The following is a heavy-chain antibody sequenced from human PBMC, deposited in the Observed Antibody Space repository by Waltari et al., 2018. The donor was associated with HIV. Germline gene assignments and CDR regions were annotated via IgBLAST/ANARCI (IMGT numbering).Heavy chain of an antibody. Sequence: EVQLVESGGGLVKPGGSLSLSCAASGFTFSSYSMNWVRRAPGEGLEWVSSISSSSSYIYYADSVKGRFTISRDNAKNSLYLQMNSLRAEDTAVYYCARAPEPRSVRYYYYGMDVWGQGTTVTVSS. J-gene: IGHJ6*02. V-gene: IGHV3-21*01. D-gene: IGHD2-15*01. CDR3: ARAPEPRSVRYYYYGMDV. CDR2: ISSSSSYI. CDR1: GFTFSSYS.